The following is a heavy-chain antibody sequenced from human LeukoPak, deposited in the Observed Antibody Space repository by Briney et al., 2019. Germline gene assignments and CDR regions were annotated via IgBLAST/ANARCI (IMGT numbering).Heavy chain of an antibody. Sequence: GGSLRLSCAASGFTFSSYEMNWVRQAPGKGLEWVSYILNSGTTTYYADSVKGRFTISRDNAKNSLYLQMNSLRAEDTGVYYCARDPPDYWGQGILVTVAS. J-gene: IGHJ4*02. CDR1: GFTFSSYE. CDR3: ARDPPDY. V-gene: IGHV3-48*03. CDR2: ILNSGTTT.